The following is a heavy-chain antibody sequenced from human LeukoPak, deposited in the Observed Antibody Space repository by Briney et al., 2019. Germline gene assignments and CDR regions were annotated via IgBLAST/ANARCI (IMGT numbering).Heavy chain of an antibody. CDR3: ARAFTFVRRYCSSTSCYPGWYFDY. D-gene: IGHD2-2*01. Sequence: SQTLSLTCAISGDSVSSNSDAWNWIRQSPSRGLEWLVRTYYRSKWYYDYAVAVKSRISINPDTSKNQFSLQLSSVTAADTAVYYCARAFTFVRRYCSSTSCYPGWYFDYWGQGTLVTVSS. CDR2: TYYRSKWYY. V-gene: IGHV6-1*01. J-gene: IGHJ4*02. CDR1: GDSVSSNSDA.